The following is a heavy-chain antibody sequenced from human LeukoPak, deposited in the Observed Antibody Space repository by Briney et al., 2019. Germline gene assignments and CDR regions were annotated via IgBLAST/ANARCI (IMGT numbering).Heavy chain of an antibody. CDR2: INHSGST. Sequence: PSETLSLTCAVYGRSFSGYYWSWIRQPPGKGREWIGEINHSGSTNYNPSLKSRVTISVDTSKNQFSLKLSSVTAADTAVYYCARRYYYDSSGYYYFDYWGQGTLVTVSS. V-gene: IGHV4-34*01. J-gene: IGHJ4*02. CDR1: GRSFSGYY. D-gene: IGHD3-22*01. CDR3: ARRYYYDSSGYYYFDY.